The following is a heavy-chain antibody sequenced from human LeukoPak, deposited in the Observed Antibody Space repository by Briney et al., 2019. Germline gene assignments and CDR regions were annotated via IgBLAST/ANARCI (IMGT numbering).Heavy chain of an antibody. J-gene: IGHJ3*02. V-gene: IGHV3-48*04. CDR1: GFTFSSYS. D-gene: IGHD3-3*01. Sequence: GGSLRLSCAASGFTFSSYSMNWIRQAPETGLEWLSYTSPSGGTIYYTDSVKGRFTMSRDNAQNALYLEMNSLRAEDTAVYYCAREKKTEWTTGAFDMWGQGTMVIVSS. CDR3: AREKKTEWTTGAFDM. CDR2: TSPSGGTI.